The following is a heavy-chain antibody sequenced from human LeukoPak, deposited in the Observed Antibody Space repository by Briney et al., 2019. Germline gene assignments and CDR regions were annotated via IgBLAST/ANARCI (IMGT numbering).Heavy chain of an antibody. CDR2: IYYSGST. CDR3: ARPLRTTGWFDP. J-gene: IGHJ5*02. CDR1: GGSFSGYY. Sequence: SETLSLTCAVYGGSFSGYYWSWMRQPPGKGLEWIGYIYYSGSTNYNPSLKSRVTISVDTSKNQFSLKLSSVTAADTAVYYCARPLRTTGWFDPWGQGTLVTVSS. D-gene: IGHD4-11*01. V-gene: IGHV4-59*01.